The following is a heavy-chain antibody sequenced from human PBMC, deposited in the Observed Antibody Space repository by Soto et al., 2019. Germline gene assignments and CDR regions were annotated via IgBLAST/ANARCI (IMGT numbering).Heavy chain of an antibody. D-gene: IGHD1-26*01. V-gene: IGHV3-30*18. Sequence: QVQLVESGGGVVQPGRSLRLSCAASGFTFSSYGMHWVRQAPGKGLEWVAVISYDGSNKYYADSVKGRFTISRDNSKNTLYLQMNSLRAEDTAVYYCAKGRAGGSYSPLSYWGQGTLVTVSS. CDR1: GFTFSSYG. CDR3: AKGRAGGSYSPLSY. CDR2: ISYDGSNK. J-gene: IGHJ4*02.